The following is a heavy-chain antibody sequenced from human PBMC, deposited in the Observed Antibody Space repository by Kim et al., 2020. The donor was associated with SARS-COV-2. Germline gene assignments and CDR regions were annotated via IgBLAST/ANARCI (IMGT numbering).Heavy chain of an antibody. CDR3: ARAKDGSGGRAFDI. J-gene: IGHJ3*02. D-gene: IGHD3-10*01. Sequence: ADSVKGRFAISRDNAKNTLYLQMNSLRAEDTAVYFCARAKDGSGGRAFDIWGQGTMVTVSS. V-gene: IGHV3-74*01.